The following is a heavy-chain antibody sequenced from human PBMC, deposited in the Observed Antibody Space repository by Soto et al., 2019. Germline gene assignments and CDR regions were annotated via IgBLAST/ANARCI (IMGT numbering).Heavy chain of an antibody. CDR2: IYPGDSDT. J-gene: IGHJ6*02. D-gene: IGHD1-26*01. CDR1: GYSFTSYW. CDR3: ARQVGATPEGDYYYGMDV. Sequence: GESLKISCKGSGYSFTSYWIGWVRQMPGKGLEWMGIIYPGDSDTRYSPSLQGQVTISADKSISTAYLQWSSLKASDTAMYYCARQVGATPEGDYYYGMDVWGQGTTVTVSS. V-gene: IGHV5-51*01.